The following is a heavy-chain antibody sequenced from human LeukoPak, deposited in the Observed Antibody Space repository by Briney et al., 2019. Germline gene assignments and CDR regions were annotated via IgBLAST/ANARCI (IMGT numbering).Heavy chain of an antibody. CDR2: IYYSGST. V-gene: IGHV4-59*11. D-gene: IGHD2-2*01. Sequence: SETLSLTCTVSGGSISSHYWSWIRQPPGKGLEWIGYIYYSGSTNYNPSLKSRVTISVDTSKNQFSLKLSSVTAADTAVYYCARASWFNDGPPAVDTYYYYYYMDVWGKGTTVTVSS. CDR1: GGSISSHY. J-gene: IGHJ6*03. CDR3: ARASWFNDGPPAVDTYYYYYYMDV.